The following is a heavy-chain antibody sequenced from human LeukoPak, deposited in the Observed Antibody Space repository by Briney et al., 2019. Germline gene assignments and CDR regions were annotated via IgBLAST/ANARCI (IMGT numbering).Heavy chain of an antibody. CDR2: ISAYNGNT. CDR3: ARVFGPDIVVVPAAIHYFDY. D-gene: IGHD2-2*02. CDR1: GYRFTTHG. J-gene: IGHJ4*02. Sequence: ASVKVSCKASGYRFTTHGISWVRQAPGQGLEWMGWISAYNGNTNYAQKLQGRVTMTTDTSTSTAYMELRSLRSDDTAVYYCARVFGPDIVVVPAAIHYFDYWGQGTLVTVSS. V-gene: IGHV1-18*01.